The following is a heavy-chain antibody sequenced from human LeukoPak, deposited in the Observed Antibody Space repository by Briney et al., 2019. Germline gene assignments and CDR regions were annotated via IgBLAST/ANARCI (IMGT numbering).Heavy chain of an antibody. CDR1: GFTFSSYA. V-gene: IGHV3-23*01. J-gene: IGHJ6*03. CDR2: ISGSGGST. CDR3: AKDRYDFWSGYYYYYYYMDV. D-gene: IGHD3-3*01. Sequence: GSLRLSCAASGFTFSSYATSWVRRAPGKGLEWVSAISGSGGSTYYADSVKGRFTISRDNSKNTLYLQMNSLRAEDTAVYYCAKDRYDFWSGYYYYYYYMDVWGKGTTVTVSS.